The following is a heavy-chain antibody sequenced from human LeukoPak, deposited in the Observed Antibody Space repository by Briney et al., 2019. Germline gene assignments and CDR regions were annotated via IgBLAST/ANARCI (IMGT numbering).Heavy chain of an antibody. D-gene: IGHD4-23*01. CDR2: ISTGTYI. J-gene: IGHJ4*02. Sequence: PGGSLRLSCVASGFTFSRFEMNWVRQAPGKGLEWISHISTGTYIAYTDSVKGRFTISRDNAKNSLFPQMNSLRAEDTAVYYCTREQDREASATVVGDYWGQGTLVTVSS. V-gene: IGHV3-48*03. CDR3: TREQDREASATVVGDY. CDR1: GFTFSRFE.